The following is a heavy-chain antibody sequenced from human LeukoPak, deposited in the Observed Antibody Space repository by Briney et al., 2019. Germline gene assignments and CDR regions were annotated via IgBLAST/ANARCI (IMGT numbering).Heavy chain of an antibody. J-gene: IGHJ4*02. CDR2: ISGNGGIT. V-gene: IGHV3-64*01. Sequence: PGGALRLSCAASGFTFSSYAMQWVRQAPGKGVGYVSAISGNGGITYYANSVKGRFTISRDNSKNTLYLQMGSLRTEDMAVYYCATLSHSDYFDYWGQGTLVTVSS. CDR3: ATLSHSDYFDY. CDR1: GFTFSSYA.